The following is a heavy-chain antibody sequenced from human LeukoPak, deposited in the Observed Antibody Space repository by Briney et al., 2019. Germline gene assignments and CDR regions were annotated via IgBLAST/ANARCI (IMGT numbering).Heavy chain of an antibody. J-gene: IGHJ4*02. CDR3: AKTNSGYDWSLGN. CDR1: GFTFSSYA. CDR2: ISGSGDST. D-gene: IGHD5-12*01. Sequence: GGSLRLSCAASGFTFSSYAMNWVRQAPGKGLEWVSGISGSGDSTYYADSVKGRFTISRDNSKNTLYLQMNSLRAEDTAVYYCAKTNSGYDWSLGNWGQGTLATVSS. V-gene: IGHV3-23*01.